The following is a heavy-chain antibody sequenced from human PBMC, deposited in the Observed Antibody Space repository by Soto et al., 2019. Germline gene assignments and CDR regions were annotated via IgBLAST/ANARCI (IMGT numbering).Heavy chain of an antibody. D-gene: IGHD3-10*01. CDR3: ARSDTPWRFWAPSQVEYYYYYYMDV. Sequence: GGSLRLSCAASGFTFSSYGMHWVRQAPGKGLEWVAVIWYDGSNKYYADSVKGRFTISRDNSKNTLYLQMNSLRAEDTAVYYCARSDTPWRFWAPSQVEYYYYYYMDVWGKGTTVTVSS. J-gene: IGHJ6*03. CDR2: IWYDGSNK. V-gene: IGHV3-33*01. CDR1: GFTFSSYG.